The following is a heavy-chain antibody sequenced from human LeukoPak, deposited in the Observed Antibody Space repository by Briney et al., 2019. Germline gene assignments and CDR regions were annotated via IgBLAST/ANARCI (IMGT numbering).Heavy chain of an antibody. CDR2: ISSSSSYI. V-gene: IGHV3-21*04. CDR1: GFTFSSYH. J-gene: IGHJ6*03. D-gene: IGHD2/OR15-2a*01. CDR3: ANGLIGGYYYMDV. Sequence: GGSLRLSCEVSGFTFSSYHMNWVRQAPGKGLEWVSSISSSSSYIYYAGSVKGRFTISRDNAKNSLYLQMNSLRAEDTAVYYCANGLIGGYYYMDVWGKGTTVTVSS.